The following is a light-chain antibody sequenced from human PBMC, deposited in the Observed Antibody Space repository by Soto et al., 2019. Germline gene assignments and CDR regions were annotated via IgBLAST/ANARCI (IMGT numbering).Light chain of an antibody. V-gene: IGLV7-46*01. J-gene: IGLJ2*01. CDR2: DTS. Sequence: QPVVTQEPSLTVSPGGTVTLTCGSSTGAVTSGHYPYWFQQKPGQAPRTLIYDTSDKHSWTPGRFSGSLVGGKAALTLSGAQPEDEADYYCLLYYSGVRVFGGGTKLTVL. CDR3: LLYYSGVRV. CDR1: TGAVTSGHY.